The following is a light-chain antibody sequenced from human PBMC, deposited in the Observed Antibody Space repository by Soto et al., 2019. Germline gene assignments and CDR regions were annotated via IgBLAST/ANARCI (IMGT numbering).Light chain of an antibody. CDR2: WGS. Sequence: DIAMTQSPLSLPVTPGEPASIACRSRQSLLHSNGYNYLDGYLQKPGQSPQLLIYWGSNRASGVPDRFSGSGSGTDVTLKINRVGAEDVGDYFCMQGLHCPPTCGQGPKVEIK. J-gene: IGKJ1*01. V-gene: IGKV2-28*01. CDR1: QSLLHSNGYNY. CDR3: MQGLHCPPT.